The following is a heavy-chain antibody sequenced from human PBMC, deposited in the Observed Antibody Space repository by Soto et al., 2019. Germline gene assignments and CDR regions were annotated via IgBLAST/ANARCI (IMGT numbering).Heavy chain of an antibody. CDR1: GFTFDDYA. V-gene: IGHV3-9*01. CDR2: ISWNSGSI. Sequence: EVQLVESGGGLVQPGRSLRLSCAASGFTFDDYAMHWVRQAPGKGLEWVSGISWNSGSIGYADSVKGRFTISRDNAKNSLYLQMNSLRAEDTALSYCAKDTSGDYGFFDYWGQGTLVTVSS. J-gene: IGHJ4*02. CDR3: AKDTSGDYGFFDY. D-gene: IGHD4-17*01.